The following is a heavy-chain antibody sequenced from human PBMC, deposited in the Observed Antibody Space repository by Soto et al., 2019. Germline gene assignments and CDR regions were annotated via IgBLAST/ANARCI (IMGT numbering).Heavy chain of an antibody. D-gene: IGHD4-17*01. CDR2: MFGDGNT. CDR3: AGDWNGDKYFDY. V-gene: IGHV3-53*01. Sequence: QLVESGGGLIQPGGSLRLACAGSEFNVTNGHMNWVRQAPGKGLEWVSVMFGDGNTESADSVKGRFTISRDTSKNTVYLQMNSLRAEDTAVYYCAGDWNGDKYFDYWDQGTLVTVSS. CDR1: EFNVTNGH. J-gene: IGHJ4*02.